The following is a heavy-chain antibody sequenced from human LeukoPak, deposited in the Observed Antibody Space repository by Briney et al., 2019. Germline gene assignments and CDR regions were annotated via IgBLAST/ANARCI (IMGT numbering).Heavy chain of an antibody. Sequence: ASVKVSCKASGYTFTSYGISWVRQAPGQGLEWMGWISAYNGNTNYAQKLQGRVTMTRDTSISTAYMELSSLRSEDTAVYYCARVFCSGGDCYRYFDYWGQGTLVTVSS. D-gene: IGHD2-21*02. CDR2: ISAYNGNT. CDR3: ARVFCSGGDCYRYFDY. V-gene: IGHV1-18*01. CDR1: GYTFTSYG. J-gene: IGHJ4*02.